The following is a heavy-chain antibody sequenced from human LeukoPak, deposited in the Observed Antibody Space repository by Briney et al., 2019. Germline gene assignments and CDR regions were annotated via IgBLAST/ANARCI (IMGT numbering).Heavy chain of an antibody. Sequence: PGGSLRLSCVASGFTFRNYGLHWVRQAPGKGLEWVALISPDGNNKDYADSVKGRFTISRDNSKNTLYLQMNSLRAEDTAVYFCAKDSTSTWFGGDSQWGQGTLVTVSS. J-gene: IGHJ4*02. D-gene: IGHD3-10*01. V-gene: IGHV3-30*18. CDR3: AKDSTSTWFGGDSQ. CDR1: GFTFRNYG. CDR2: ISPDGNNK.